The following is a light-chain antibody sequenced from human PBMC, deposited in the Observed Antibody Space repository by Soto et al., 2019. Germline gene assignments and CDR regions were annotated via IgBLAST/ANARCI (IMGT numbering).Light chain of an antibody. V-gene: IGKV3-20*01. CDR1: QSVSRNY. J-gene: IGKJ4*01. CDR3: QQYGRTPLT. Sequence: EIVLTQSPGTLSLSPGERASLSCRASQSVSRNYVAWYHYKPGQAPRLLIYDASTRATGIPDRFSGSGSGADFTLTISRLEPEDFGVYFCQQYGRTPLTFGGGSKVEIK. CDR2: DAS.